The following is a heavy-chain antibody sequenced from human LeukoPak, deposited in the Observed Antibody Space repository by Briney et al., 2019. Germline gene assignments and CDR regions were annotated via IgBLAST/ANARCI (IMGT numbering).Heavy chain of an antibody. CDR1: GYSISSGYF. D-gene: IGHD3-10*01. CDR2: IYNSGST. Sequence: SETLSLTCTVSGYSISSGYFWGWIRQPPGKGLEWIGTIYNSGSTYYNASLESRVTISVDTSKNQFSLKLSSVTAADTAVYFCARSYGSGSYFDSWGQGTLVTVSS. V-gene: IGHV4-38-2*02. CDR3: ARSYGSGSYFDS. J-gene: IGHJ4*02.